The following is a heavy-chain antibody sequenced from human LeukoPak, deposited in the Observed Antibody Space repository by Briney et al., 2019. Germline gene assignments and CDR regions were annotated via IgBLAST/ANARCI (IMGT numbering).Heavy chain of an antibody. V-gene: IGHV4-59*08. J-gene: IGHJ5*02. CDR3: ARLLYYYDSSGYLNWFDP. D-gene: IGHD3-22*01. CDR2: IYYSGST. CDR1: GGSISSYY. Sequence: SETLSLTCTVSGGSISSYYWSWIRQPPGKGLEWIGYIYYSGSTNYNPSLKSRVTISVDTSKNQFSLKLSSVTAADTAVYYCARLLYYYDSSGYLNWFDPWGQGTLVTVSS.